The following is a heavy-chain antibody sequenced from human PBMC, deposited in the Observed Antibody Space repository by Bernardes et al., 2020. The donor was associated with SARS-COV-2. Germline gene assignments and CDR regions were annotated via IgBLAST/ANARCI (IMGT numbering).Heavy chain of an antibody. D-gene: IGHD2-8*01. Sequence: GGSLRLSCVGSGFTFRGYWMHWVRQAPGQGPVWVSRVNPDGSGAIYADSVKGRFTISRDNAKNTVYLQMNSLRLDDTAVYYCTRKYGHSYGMDVWRQGTTVIVS. V-gene: IGHV3-74*01. CDR1: GFTFRGYW. J-gene: IGHJ6*02. CDR3: TRKYGHSYGMDV. CDR2: VNPDGSGA.